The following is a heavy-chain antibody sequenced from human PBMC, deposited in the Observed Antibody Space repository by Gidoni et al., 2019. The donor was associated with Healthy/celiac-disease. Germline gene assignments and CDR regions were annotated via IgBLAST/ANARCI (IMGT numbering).Heavy chain of an antibody. D-gene: IGHD6-13*01. CDR2: IYYSGST. CDR3: ARSSWSLSYWYFDL. J-gene: IGHJ2*01. CDR1: GGAIISSSYY. Sequence: QLQLQESGPGLVKPSETLSLTCPVSGGAIISSSYYWGWIRQPPGKGLEWIGSIYYSGSTYYNPSLKSRVTISVDTSKNQFSLKLSSVTAADTAVYYCARSSWSLSYWYFDLWGRGTLVTVSS. V-gene: IGHV4-39*07.